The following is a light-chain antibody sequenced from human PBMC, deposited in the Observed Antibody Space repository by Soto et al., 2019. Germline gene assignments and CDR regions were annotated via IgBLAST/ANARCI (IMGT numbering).Light chain of an antibody. J-gene: IGKJ4*01. V-gene: IGKV3-11*01. CDR2: DAS. CDR3: QQRRNWPPLT. CDR1: QSVSSY. Sequence: EIVLTQSPATLSLSPGERATLSCRASQSVSSYLAWYQQKPGQAPRLLIYDASNRATGIPARFSGSGSGTEFTLTISSLEPEDFAGYYCQQRRNWPPLTFGGGTKVEI.